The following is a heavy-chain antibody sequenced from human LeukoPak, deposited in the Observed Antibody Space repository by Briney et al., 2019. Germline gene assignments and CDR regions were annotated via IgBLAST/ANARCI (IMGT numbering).Heavy chain of an antibody. CDR3: AGWFGELLSLFAY. CDR1: GGSISSYY. D-gene: IGHD3-10*01. V-gene: IGHV4-59*01. Sequence: PSETLSLTCTVSGGSISSYYWSWIRQPPGKGLEWIGYIYYSGSTNYNPSLKSRVTISVDTSKNQFSLKLSSVTAADTGVYYCAGWFGELLSLFAYWGQGTLVTVSS. J-gene: IGHJ4*02. CDR2: IYYSGST.